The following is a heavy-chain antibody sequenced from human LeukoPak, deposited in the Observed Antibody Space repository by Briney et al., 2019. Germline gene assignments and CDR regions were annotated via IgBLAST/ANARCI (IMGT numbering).Heavy chain of an antibody. D-gene: IGHD6-19*01. CDR2: ISTSSYTI. V-gene: IGHV3-48*04. CDR3: ARGPGSGWYSY. J-gene: IGHJ4*02. CDR1: GFIFSTYG. Sequence: GGSLRLSCAASGFIFSTYGMNWVRQAPGKGLEWVSYISTSSYTIYCADSVKGRFTISRDNAQNSLYLQMNSLRAEDTAVYYCARGPGSGWYSYWGQGTLVTVSS.